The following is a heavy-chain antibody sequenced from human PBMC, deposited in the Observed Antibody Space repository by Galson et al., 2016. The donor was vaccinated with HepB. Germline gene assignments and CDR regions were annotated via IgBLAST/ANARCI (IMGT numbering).Heavy chain of an antibody. Sequence: SLRLSCAGTGFSFSFSWMHWVRQAPGKGLEWVSRINNDGSSTNYADSVKGRFTISRDNAKNTVFLQMNGLRGEDTAVYYCASATIYYYDSIGNPPPGDYYYAMDVWGQGTTVTVSS. CDR1: GFSFSFSW. J-gene: IGHJ6*02. D-gene: IGHD3-22*01. V-gene: IGHV3-74*01. CDR3: ASATIYYYDSIGNPPPGDYYYAMDV. CDR2: INNDGSST.